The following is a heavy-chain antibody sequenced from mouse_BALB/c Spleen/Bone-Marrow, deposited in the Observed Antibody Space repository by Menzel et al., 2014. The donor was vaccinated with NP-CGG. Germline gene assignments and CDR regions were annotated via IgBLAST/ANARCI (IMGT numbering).Heavy chain of an antibody. Sequence: VQLQQSGAELVKPGASVKLSSTASGLHIKDTYLHWVKQRPEQGLDWIGRIDPAIFTKYDPKFQGKATITADTSSNTAYLHLSSLTSEDTAFYYCASYRYGWYFDVWGAGTTVTVSS. D-gene: IGHD2-14*01. CDR2: IDPAIFT. CDR1: GLHIKDTY. V-gene: IGHV14-3*02. J-gene: IGHJ1*01. CDR3: ASYRYGWYFDV.